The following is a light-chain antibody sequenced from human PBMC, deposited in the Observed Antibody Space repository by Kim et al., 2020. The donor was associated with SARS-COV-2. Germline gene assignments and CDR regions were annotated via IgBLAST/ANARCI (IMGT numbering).Light chain of an antibody. J-gene: IGLJ2*01. Sequence: VALGQTVRITCQGDSLRSYYATWYQQKPGQAPIVVIYGKNNRPSVIPDRFSGSSSGDTASLTITGTQAGDEADYYCNSRGSNDNVLFGGGTKLTVL. CDR1: SLRSYY. CDR3: NSRGSNDNVL. CDR2: GKN. V-gene: IGLV3-19*01.